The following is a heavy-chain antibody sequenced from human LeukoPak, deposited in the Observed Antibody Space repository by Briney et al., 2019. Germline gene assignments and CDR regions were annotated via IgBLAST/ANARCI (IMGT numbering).Heavy chain of an antibody. D-gene: IGHD4-11*01. CDR1: GGSISSYY. J-gene: IGHJ4*02. CDR2: ISYSGST. V-gene: IGHV4-59*08. Sequence: SETLSLTCTVSGGSISSYYWSWIRQPPGKGLEWIGYISYSGSTSYNSSLKSRVTISVDTSKNQFSLTLTSVTAADTAVYYCARHSLHSNYATGGIDYWGQGTLVTVSS. CDR3: ARHSLHSNYATGGIDY.